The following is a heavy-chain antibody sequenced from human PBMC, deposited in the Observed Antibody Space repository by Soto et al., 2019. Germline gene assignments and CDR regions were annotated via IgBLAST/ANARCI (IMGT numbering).Heavy chain of an antibody. CDR1: GLTFSSYA. CDR2: ISGSGGST. D-gene: IGHD3-10*01. Sequence: GGSLRLSCAASGLTFSSYAMSWVRQAPGKGLEWVSAISGSGGSTYYADSVKGRFTISRDNSKNTLYLQMNSLRAEDTAVYYCANARSDSMVRGVNLDDYWGQGTLVTVSS. CDR3: ANARSDSMVRGVNLDDY. V-gene: IGHV3-23*01. J-gene: IGHJ4*02.